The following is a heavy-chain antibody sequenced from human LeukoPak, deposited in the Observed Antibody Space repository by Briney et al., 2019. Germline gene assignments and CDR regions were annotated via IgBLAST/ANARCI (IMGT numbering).Heavy chain of an antibody. CDR1: GFTFSSSG. J-gene: IGHJ6*03. CDR3: ARGGITIFGVVSYMDV. V-gene: IGHV3-20*04. Sequence: PGGSLRLSCAASGFTFSSSGLSWVRQAPGKGLEWVSGINWNGGSTGYADSVKGRFTISRDNAKNSLYLQMNSLRAEDTALYYCARGGITIFGVVSYMDVWGKGTTVTVSS. CDR2: INWNGGST. D-gene: IGHD3-3*01.